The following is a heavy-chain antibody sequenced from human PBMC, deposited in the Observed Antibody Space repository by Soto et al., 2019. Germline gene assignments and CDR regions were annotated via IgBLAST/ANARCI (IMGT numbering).Heavy chain of an antibody. Sequence: GGSLRLSCAASGFSFSRHGMHWVRQAPGKGLEWVAVISYDGSNQDYADSVKGRFSISRDNSKNTVYLQMNSLRVEDSAVYYCARDGSSSYSYCDMGLRGQRRTVTVSS. J-gene: IGHJ6*02. CDR2: ISYDGSNQ. CDR3: ARDGSSSYSYCDMGL. CDR1: GFSFSRHG. D-gene: IGHD5-18*01. V-gene: IGHV3-30-3*01.